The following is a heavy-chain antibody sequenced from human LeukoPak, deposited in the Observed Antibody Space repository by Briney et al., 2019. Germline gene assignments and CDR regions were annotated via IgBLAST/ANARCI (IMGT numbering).Heavy chain of an antibody. D-gene: IGHD1-14*01. CDR3: ARVEATTGRKYHYYYMDV. CDR2: INSGSSYM. J-gene: IGHJ6*03. V-gene: IGHV3-21*01. Sequence: GGSLRLSCGASGFYFSSYSMSWVRQAPGKGLEWVASINSGSSYMYYADSVKGRFTISRDNAKNSLHLQMYSLRAEDTAVYFCARVEATTGRKYHYYYMDVWGKGTTVTVSS. CDR1: GFYFSSYS.